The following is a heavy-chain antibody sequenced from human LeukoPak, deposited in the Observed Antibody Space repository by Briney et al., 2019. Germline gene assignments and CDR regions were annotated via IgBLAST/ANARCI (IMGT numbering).Heavy chain of an antibody. CDR3: ASRDGYNIIDY. J-gene: IGHJ4*02. CDR2: INHSGST. D-gene: IGHD5-24*01. V-gene: IGHV4-34*01. CDR1: GGSFSGYY. Sequence: SETLSLTCAVYGGSFSGYYWSWIRQPPGKGLEWIGEINHSGSTNYNPSLKSRVTISVDTSKNQFSLKLSSVTAADTAVYYCASRDGYNIIDYWGQGTLVTVSS.